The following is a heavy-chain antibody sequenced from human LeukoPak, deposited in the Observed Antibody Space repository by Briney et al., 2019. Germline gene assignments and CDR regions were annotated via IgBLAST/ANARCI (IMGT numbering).Heavy chain of an antibody. CDR2: ISGNGGTT. D-gene: IGHD3-10*01. Sequence: GSLRLSCAASGFSFGSYGLSWVRQAPGKGPQWVSYISGNGGTTHYADSVEGRFTISRDNSKNTLYLQMNSLRAEDTAVYHCAKDRGPMVRGVISYYFDYWGQGTLVTVSS. V-gene: IGHV3-23*01. J-gene: IGHJ4*02. CDR3: AKDRGPMVRGVISYYFDY. CDR1: GFSFGSYG.